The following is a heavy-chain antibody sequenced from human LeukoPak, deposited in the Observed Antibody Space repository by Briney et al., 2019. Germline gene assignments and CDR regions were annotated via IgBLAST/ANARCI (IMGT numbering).Heavy chain of an antibody. Sequence: SETLSLTCTVSGYSINGGYYWGWIRQPPGRGLEWIGIIYHTGTTYSNPSLKSRVTISVDTSKNQFSLKLSSVTAEDTAVYYCARGAYSYVGYFDYRGQGTLVTVSS. V-gene: IGHV4-38-2*02. CDR1: GYSINGGYY. D-gene: IGHD5-18*01. J-gene: IGHJ4*02. CDR3: ARGAYSYVGYFDY. CDR2: IYHTGTT.